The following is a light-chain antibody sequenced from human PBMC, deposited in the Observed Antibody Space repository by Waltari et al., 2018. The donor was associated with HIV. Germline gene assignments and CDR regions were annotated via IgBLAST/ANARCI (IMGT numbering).Light chain of an antibody. V-gene: IGLV2-14*01. CDR2: EVT. J-gene: IGLJ3*02. CDR3: SSYTTTTTIL. Sequence: QSALTQPASVSGSPGQSITISCTGTNSDIGGYNYVSWYQQHPGKAPKLLIYEVTHRPSGISYRFSGSKSGNTAVMTISGLQAEDEADYYCSSYTTTTTILFGGGTKVTVL. CDR1: NSDIGGYNY.